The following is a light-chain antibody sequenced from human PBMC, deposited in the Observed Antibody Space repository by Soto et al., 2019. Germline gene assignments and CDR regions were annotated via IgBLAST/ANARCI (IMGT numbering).Light chain of an antibody. V-gene: IGKV4-1*01. CDR1: QSILYSSSNQNY. CDR2: WAS. Sequence: DIVMTQSPDSLAVSLGERATINCKSSQSILYSSSNQNYLAWYQQKPGQPPKVLIYWASTRESGVPDRFSGSGSGTDFTLTISRLEPEDFAVYYCQQYQSTPQTFGQGTKLEIK. J-gene: IGKJ2*01. CDR3: QQYQSTPQT.